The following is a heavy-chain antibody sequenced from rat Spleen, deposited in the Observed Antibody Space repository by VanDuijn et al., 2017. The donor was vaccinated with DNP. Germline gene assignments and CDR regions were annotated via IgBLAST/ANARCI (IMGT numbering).Heavy chain of an antibody. J-gene: IGHJ3*01. D-gene: IGHD1-2*01. CDR3: ARWEAALDGFTY. CDR2: INSAGTT. Sequence: EVQLQESGPGLVKPSQSFSLTCSVTDYSVTSSYRWNWIRKVPGNKLEWMGYINSAGTTNNNPSLKSRISITRDTSKNQFFLQLNSVTTEDTATYYCARWEAALDGFTYWGQGTLVTVSS. V-gene: IGHV3-3*01. CDR1: DYSVTSSYR.